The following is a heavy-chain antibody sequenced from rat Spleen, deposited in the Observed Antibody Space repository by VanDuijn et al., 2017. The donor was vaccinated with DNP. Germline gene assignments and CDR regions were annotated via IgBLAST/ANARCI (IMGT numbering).Heavy chain of an antibody. CDR1: GFTFGDYA. V-gene: IGHV5-17*01. Sequence: EVQLVESGGGLVQPGNSLKLSCAASGFTFGDYAMAWVRQSPKKGLDWVATIIYDGSSTYYRDSVRGRFTISRDNAKSSLYLQMNSLKSEDTATYYCARPPTTGITTDYWGQGVMVTVSS. J-gene: IGHJ2*01. CDR3: ARPPTTGITTDY. D-gene: IGHD1-9*01. CDR2: IIYDGSST.